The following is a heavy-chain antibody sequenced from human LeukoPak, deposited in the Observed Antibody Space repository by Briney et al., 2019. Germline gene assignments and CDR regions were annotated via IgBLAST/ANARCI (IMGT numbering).Heavy chain of an antibody. V-gene: IGHV1-69*13. CDR1: GGTFSSYA. D-gene: IGHD6-6*01. CDR3: ARGPLHHSSSDNWFDP. CDR2: IIPIFGTA. J-gene: IGHJ5*02. Sequence: ASVKVSCKASGGTFSSYAISWVRQAPGQGLEWMGGIIPIFGTANYAQKFQGRVTITADESTSTAYMELSSLRSEDTAVYYCARGPLHHSSSDNWFDPWGQGTLVTVSS.